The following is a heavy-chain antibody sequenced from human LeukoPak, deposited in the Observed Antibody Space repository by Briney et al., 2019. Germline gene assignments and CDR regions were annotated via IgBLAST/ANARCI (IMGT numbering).Heavy chain of an antibody. D-gene: IGHD6-13*01. CDR2: INPNSGGT. CDR3: ARGSSSWYDFDY. CDR1: GYTFTGYC. V-gene: IGHV1-2*02. Sequence: ASVKVSCKASGYTFTGYCMHWVRPAPGQGLECMGWINPNSGGTSSTQKFQGRVTMTRDTSISTAYMELTRLKSDDTAVYYCARGSSSWYDFDYWGQGALVTVSS. J-gene: IGHJ4*02.